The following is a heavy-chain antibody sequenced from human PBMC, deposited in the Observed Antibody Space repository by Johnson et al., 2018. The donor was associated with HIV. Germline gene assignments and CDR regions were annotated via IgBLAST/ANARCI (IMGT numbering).Heavy chain of an antibody. CDR2: ISYDGSNK. D-gene: IGHD4-17*01. J-gene: IGHJ3*02. V-gene: IGHV3-30*18. CDR3: AKEGSRGTVTQAPDAFDI. Sequence: VQLVESGGGVVQPGRSLRLSCAASGFTFSSYGMHWVRRAPGTGLEWVAVISYDGSNKYYADSVKGRFTISRVNSKNMLYLQMNSLGVEDTAVYYCAKEGSRGTVTQAPDAFDIWGQGTVVTVSS. CDR1: GFTFSSYG.